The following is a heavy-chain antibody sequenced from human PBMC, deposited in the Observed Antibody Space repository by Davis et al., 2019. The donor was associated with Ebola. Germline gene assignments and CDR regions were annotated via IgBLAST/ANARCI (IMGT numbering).Heavy chain of an antibody. V-gene: IGHV4-34*01. CDR1: GGSFSGYY. D-gene: IGHD3-3*01. Sequence: MPSETLSLTCAVYGGSFSGYYWSWIRQPPGKGLEWIGEINHSGITNYNPSLKSRVTISVDTSKKQFSLKLNSVTAADTAVYYCARGPRYYDFWSGYSSDNWFGPWGQGTLVTVSS. CDR2: INHSGIT. CDR3: ARGPRYYDFWSGYSSDNWFGP. J-gene: IGHJ5*02.